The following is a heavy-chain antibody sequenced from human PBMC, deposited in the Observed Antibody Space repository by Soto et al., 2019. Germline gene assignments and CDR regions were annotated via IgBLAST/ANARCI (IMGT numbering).Heavy chain of an antibody. CDR1: GGSISSYY. CDR3: ARRYGPGFDY. D-gene: IGHD4-17*01. V-gene: IGHV4-59*08. J-gene: IGHJ4*02. Sequence: QVQLQESGPGLVKSSETLSLTCTVSGGSISSYYWSWIRQPPGKGLEWIGYIYYSGSTNYNPSLKSRVTISVDTSKNQFSLKLSSVTAADTAVYYCARRYGPGFDYWGQGTLVTVSS. CDR2: IYYSGST.